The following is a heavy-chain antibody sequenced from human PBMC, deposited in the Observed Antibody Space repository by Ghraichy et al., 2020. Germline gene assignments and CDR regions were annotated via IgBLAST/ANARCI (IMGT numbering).Heavy chain of an antibody. CDR3: TALGLSDT. Sequence: GGSLRHSCAASGFTFSNAWMSWVRQAPGKGLEWLGRIRSKADGGTTDYAAPVKGRFFFSRDDSKDTLYLQMNSLKTEDTAVYYCTALGLSDTWGQGTLVTVSS. V-gene: IGHV3-15*01. CDR2: IRSKADGGTT. CDR1: GFTFSNAW. D-gene: IGHD2/OR15-2a*01. J-gene: IGHJ5*02.